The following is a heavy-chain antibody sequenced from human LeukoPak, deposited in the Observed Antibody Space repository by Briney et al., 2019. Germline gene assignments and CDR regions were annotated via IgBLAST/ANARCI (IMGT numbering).Heavy chain of an antibody. V-gene: IGHV4-59*01. D-gene: IGHD3-10*01. CDR2: IYYSGST. CDR1: GGSISSYY. Sequence: SETLSLTCTVSGGSISSYYWSWIRQPPGKGLEWIGYIYYSGSTNYNPSLKSRVTISVDTSKNQFSLKLSSVTAADTAVYYCAGMVRGLYPEEFDYWGQGTLVTVSS. CDR3: AGMVRGLYPEEFDY. J-gene: IGHJ4*02.